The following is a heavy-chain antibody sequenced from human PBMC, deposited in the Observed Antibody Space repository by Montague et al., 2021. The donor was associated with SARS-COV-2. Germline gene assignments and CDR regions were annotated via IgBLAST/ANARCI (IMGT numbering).Heavy chain of an antibody. CDR2: IYYSVST. V-gene: IGHV4-31*03. CDR1: GASISSGGDY. J-gene: IGHJ4*02. CDR3: ARDRELVD. Sequence: TLSLTCTVSGASISSGGDYWNWIRQHPGEGLEWIGHIYYSVSTNYNPSLKSRVTISEDTSKNQISLKLSSVTAADTAVYYCARDRELVDWGQGIMVIVSS. D-gene: IGHD1-7*01.